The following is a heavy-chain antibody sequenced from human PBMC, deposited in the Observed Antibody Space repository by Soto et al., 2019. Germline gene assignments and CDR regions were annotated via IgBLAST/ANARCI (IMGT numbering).Heavy chain of an antibody. Sequence: PGGSLTLSCAASGFIFSSYTMHWVRQAPGKGLEWVGVITYDGSNQYYADSVKSRFTISRDNSRNMLFLQMNSLRPDDTAVYYCASASSGSYPVFDYWGHVPLVTV. CDR2: ITYDGSNQ. CDR1: GFIFSSYT. V-gene: IGHV3-30-3*01. D-gene: IGHD1-26*01. J-gene: IGHJ4*01. CDR3: ASASSGSYPVFDY.